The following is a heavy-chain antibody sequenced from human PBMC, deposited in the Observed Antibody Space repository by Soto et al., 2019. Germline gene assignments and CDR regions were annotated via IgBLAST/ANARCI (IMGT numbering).Heavy chain of an antibody. D-gene: IGHD5-12*01. CDR3: ASLLRGYSGTGDY. J-gene: IGHJ4*02. CDR2: IIPIFGTA. V-gene: IGHV1-69*13. Sequence: ASVKVSCKASGGTFSSYTISWVRQAPGQGLEWMGGIIPIFGTAKYAQKFQGRVTITADESTSTAYMELSSLRSEDTAVYYCASLLRGYSGTGDYWGQGTLVTVSS. CDR1: GGTFSSYT.